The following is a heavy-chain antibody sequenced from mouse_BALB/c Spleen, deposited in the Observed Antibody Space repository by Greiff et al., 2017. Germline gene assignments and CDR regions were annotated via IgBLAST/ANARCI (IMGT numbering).Heavy chain of an antibody. Sequence: VMLVESGPGLVAPSQSLSITCTASGFSLTSYGVHWVRQPPGKGLEWLGVIWAGGSTNYNSALMSRLSISKDNSKSQVFLKMNSLQTDDTAMYYCARRGEYGNYEGFAYWGQGTLVTVSA. CDR1: GFSLTSYG. CDR3: ARRGEYGNYEGFAY. CDR2: IWAGGST. J-gene: IGHJ3*01. V-gene: IGHV2-9*02. D-gene: IGHD2-10*02.